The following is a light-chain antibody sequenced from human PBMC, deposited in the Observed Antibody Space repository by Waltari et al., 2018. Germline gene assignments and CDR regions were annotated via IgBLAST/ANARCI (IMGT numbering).Light chain of an antibody. CDR1: SNDVGAYNL. CDR2: EVS. J-gene: IGLJ3*02. Sequence: QSFLTQPASVAGSPAQSVTISCPGTSNDVGAYNLGPGFQQPPAKAAKLMIYEVSNRPSGVSTRFSGSKSGNTASLTISGLQTEDEADYYCTSYTTTRVWVVVGGTKLTVL. CDR3: TSYTTTRVWV. V-gene: IGLV2-14*01.